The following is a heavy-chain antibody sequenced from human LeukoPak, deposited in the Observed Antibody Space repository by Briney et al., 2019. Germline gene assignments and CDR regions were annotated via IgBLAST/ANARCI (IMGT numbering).Heavy chain of an antibody. CDR1: GFTFSSYG. V-gene: IGHV3-30*18. J-gene: IGHJ4*02. D-gene: IGHD6-19*01. CDR3: LNSGWDFDY. Sequence: PGRSLRLSCAASGFTFSSYGMHWVRQASGKGLEWVAVISYDGSNKYYADSVKGRFTISRDNSKNTLYLQMNSLRAEDTAVYYCLNSGWDFDYWGQGTLVTVSS. CDR2: ISYDGSNK.